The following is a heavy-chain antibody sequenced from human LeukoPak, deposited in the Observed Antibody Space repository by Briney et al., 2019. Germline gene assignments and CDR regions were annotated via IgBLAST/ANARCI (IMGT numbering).Heavy chain of an antibody. CDR2: MNPNSGNT. Sequence: ASVKVSCKASGYTFTSYDINWVRQATGQGLEWMGWMNPNSGNTGYAQKFQGRVTMTGHTSISTAYMELSSLRSEDTAVYYCARVRDRITIFGVVIKATYYYGMDVWGQGTTVTVSS. D-gene: IGHD3-3*01. CDR1: GYTFTSYD. J-gene: IGHJ6*02. V-gene: IGHV1-8*01. CDR3: ARVRDRITIFGVVIKATYYYGMDV.